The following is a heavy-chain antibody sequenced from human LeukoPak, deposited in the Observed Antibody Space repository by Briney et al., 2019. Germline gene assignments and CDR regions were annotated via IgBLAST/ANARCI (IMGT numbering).Heavy chain of an antibody. V-gene: IGHV3-7*01. CDR2: IKQDGSEK. CDR3: ARDLSPLVPSSGSSGYYIDALDV. CDR1: RFTFSSYA. J-gene: IGHJ3*01. D-gene: IGHD3-22*01. Sequence: GGSLRLSCAASRFTFSSYAMSWVRQAPGKGLEWVANIKQDGSEKYYVDSVKGRFTISKDNAKNSLYLQMNSLRAEDTAVYYCARDLSPLVPSSGSSGYYIDALDVWGQGTMVTVSP.